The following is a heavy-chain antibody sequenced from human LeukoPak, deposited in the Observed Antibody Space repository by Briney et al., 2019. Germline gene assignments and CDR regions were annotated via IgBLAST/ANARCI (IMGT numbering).Heavy chain of an antibody. D-gene: IGHD2-21*02. CDR1: GFTFSSYS. CDR2: ISSSSSYI. J-gene: IGHJ5*02. Sequence: GGSLRLSCAASGFTFSSYSMNWVRQAPGKGLEWVSSISSSSSYIYYADSVKGRFTISRDNAKNSLYLQMNSLRAEDTAVYYCAKAGPGGVVTPNWFDPWGQGTLVTVSS. V-gene: IGHV3-21*01. CDR3: AKAGPGGVVTPNWFDP.